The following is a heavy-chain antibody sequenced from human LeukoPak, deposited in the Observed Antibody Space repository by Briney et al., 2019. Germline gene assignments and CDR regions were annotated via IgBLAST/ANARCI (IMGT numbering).Heavy chain of an antibody. Sequence: SPSLLLTCAISGDTVSSNSAAWNWIRQSPSRGLEWLGRTYYRSMWYNDYAVSVKSRITIKPDTSKNHFSLQLNSVTPEDTAVYYCAREGEVGTTWSWFDPWGQGTLVTVSS. V-gene: IGHV6-1*01. J-gene: IGHJ5*02. CDR1: GDTVSSNSAA. D-gene: IGHD1-26*01. CDR3: AREGEVGTTWSWFDP. CDR2: TYYRSMWYN.